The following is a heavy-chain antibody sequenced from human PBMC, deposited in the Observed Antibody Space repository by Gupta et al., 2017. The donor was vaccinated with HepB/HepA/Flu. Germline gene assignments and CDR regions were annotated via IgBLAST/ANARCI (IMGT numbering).Heavy chain of an antibody. J-gene: IGHJ3*02. CDR3: ARAVTMIVVVSDAFDI. Sequence: EVQLVESGGGLVQPGGSLRLSCAASGFTFSSYEMNWVRQAPGKGLEWVSYISSSGSTIYYADSVKGRFTISRDNAKNSLYLQMNSLRAEDTAVYYCARAVTMIVVVSDAFDIWGQGTMVTVSS. CDR2: ISSSGSTI. V-gene: IGHV3-48*03. D-gene: IGHD3-22*01. CDR1: GFTFSSYE.